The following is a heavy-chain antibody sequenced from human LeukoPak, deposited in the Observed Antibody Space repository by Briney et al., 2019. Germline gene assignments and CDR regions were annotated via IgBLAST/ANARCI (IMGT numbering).Heavy chain of an antibody. CDR3: AREAATRDSSGYYSHDY. J-gene: IGHJ4*02. D-gene: IGHD3-22*01. V-gene: IGHV3-23*01. CDR2: ISGSGGST. Sequence: GGSLRLSCAASGFTFSSYAMSWVRQAPGKGLEWVSAISGSGGSTYYADSVKGRFTISRDNSKNTLYLQMNSLRAEDTAVYYCAREAATRDSSGYYSHDYWGQGTLVTVSS. CDR1: GFTFSSYA.